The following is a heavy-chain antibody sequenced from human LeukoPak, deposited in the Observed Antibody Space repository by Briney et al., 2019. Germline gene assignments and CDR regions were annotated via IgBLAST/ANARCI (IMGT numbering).Heavy chain of an antibody. V-gene: IGHV3-21*06. D-gene: IGHD7-27*01. CDR2: ISGTSSYI. J-gene: IGHJ5*02. CDR3: GRAGAS. CDR1: GFNFSNYY. Sequence: GGSLTLSCAASGFNFSNYYINWVRQAPGKGLEWISSISGTSSYIFYADSMKGRFIVSRDNAKNSVFLQMTSLRAEVTDVYYCGRAGASWGQGTLVTVSS.